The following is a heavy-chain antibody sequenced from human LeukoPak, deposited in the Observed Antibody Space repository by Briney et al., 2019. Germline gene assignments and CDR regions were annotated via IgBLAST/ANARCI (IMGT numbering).Heavy chain of an antibody. CDR3: ARDLSYSSSWYGNIYFQH. CDR2: ISGSGGST. V-gene: IGHV3-23*01. D-gene: IGHD6-13*01. Sequence: GSLRLSCAASGFTFSSNAMYWVRQAPGKGLEWVSGISGSGGSTYYADSVKGRFTISRDNSKNTLYLQMNSLRAEDTAVYYCARDLSYSSSWYGNIYFQHWGQGTLVTVSS. CDR1: GFTFSSNA. J-gene: IGHJ1*01.